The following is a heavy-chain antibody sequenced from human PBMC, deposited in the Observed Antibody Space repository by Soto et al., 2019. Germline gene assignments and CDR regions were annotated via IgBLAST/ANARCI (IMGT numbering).Heavy chain of an antibody. CDR3: TGGVAVIFEMLY. CDR2: IPYTGST. Sequence: SETLSLTCTVSGGSINNYFWNWFRQPPGKGLEWIGYIPYTGSTNYNPSLKSRVTISKDTSKNQFSMNLTSVTAADTAVYYCTGGVAVIFEMLYRGRGTLVTVSS. V-gene: IGHV4-59*01. CDR1: GGSINNYF. J-gene: IGHJ4*02. D-gene: IGHD2-15*01.